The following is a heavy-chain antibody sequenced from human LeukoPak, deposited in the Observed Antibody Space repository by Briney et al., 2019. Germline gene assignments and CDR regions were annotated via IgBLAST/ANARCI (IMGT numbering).Heavy chain of an antibody. CDR1: GGSFSGYY. D-gene: IGHD3-9*01. CDR3: ARQLRYFDWLASPYYFDY. CDR2: INHSGST. J-gene: IGHJ4*02. Sequence: SETLSLTCAVYGGSFSGYYWSWIRQPPGQGLEWIGEINHSGSTYYNPSLKSRVTISVDTSKNQFSLKLSSVTAADTAVYYCARQLRYFDWLASPYYFDYWGQGTLVTVSS. V-gene: IGHV4-34*01.